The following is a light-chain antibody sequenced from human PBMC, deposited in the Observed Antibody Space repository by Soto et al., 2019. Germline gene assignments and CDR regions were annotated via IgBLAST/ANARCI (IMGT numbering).Light chain of an antibody. CDR2: GAS. J-gene: IGKJ4*01. CDR3: QQYSAWPLT. V-gene: IGKV3-15*01. CDR1: QSVNNN. Sequence: EIVMTQSPATLSASPGERATLFCRASQSVNNNFLAWYQQKPGQAPRLLIHGASTRATGIPARFSGSGSGTEFTLTISSLQSEDFAVYYCQQYSAWPLTFGGGTKVEIK.